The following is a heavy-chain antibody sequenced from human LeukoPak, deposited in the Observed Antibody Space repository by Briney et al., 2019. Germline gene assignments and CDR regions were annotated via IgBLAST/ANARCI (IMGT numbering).Heavy chain of an antibody. J-gene: IGHJ3*02. D-gene: IGHD3-22*01. V-gene: IGHV4-61*02. CDR2: IYTSGST. CDR1: GGSISSGSYY. CDR3: ARGARITMIVVRPLAFDI. Sequence: SQTLSLTCTVSGGSISSGSYYWSWIRQPAGKGLEWIGRIYTSGSTNYNPSLKSRVTISVDTSKNQFSLKLSSVTAADTAVYYCARGARITMIVVRPLAFDIWGQGTMVTVSS.